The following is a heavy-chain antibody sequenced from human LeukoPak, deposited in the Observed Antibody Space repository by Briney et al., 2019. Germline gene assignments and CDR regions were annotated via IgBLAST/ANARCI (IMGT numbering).Heavy chain of an antibody. D-gene: IGHD5-18*01. Sequence: ASVKVSCKAFGYTFTSYNIKWVRQAPGQGLEWVGWINTYNGITNYAQNLQGRVTMTTDTSTSTAYMELRSLRSDDRAVYYCARVGTAMAAQYWGQGTLVTVSS. CDR2: INTYNGIT. J-gene: IGHJ4*02. CDR3: ARVGTAMAAQY. CDR1: GYTFTSYN. V-gene: IGHV1-18*01.